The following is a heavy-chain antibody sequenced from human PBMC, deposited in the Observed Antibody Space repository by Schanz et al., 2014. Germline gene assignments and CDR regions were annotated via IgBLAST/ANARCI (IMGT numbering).Heavy chain of an antibody. D-gene: IGHD1-1*01. J-gene: IGHJ5*02. CDR3: ARGRVLES. CDR2: INSDGTKR. Sequence: VQLLESGGGLVQPGGSLRLSCLASGFAFSSYGMHWVRQAPGKGLEWVAFINSDGTKRFYADSVKSRFTISRDNAKNSLFLQMNSLRPEDTAVYYCARGRVLESWGQGTLVTVSS. CDR1: GFAFSSYG. V-gene: IGHV3-33*08.